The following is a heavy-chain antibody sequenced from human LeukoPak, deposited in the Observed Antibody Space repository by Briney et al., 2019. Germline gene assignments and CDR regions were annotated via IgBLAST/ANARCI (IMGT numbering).Heavy chain of an antibody. V-gene: IGHV3-23*01. J-gene: IGHJ4*02. D-gene: IGHD6-25*01. Sequence: GGSLRLSCAASGFTFSSYAMSWVRQAPGKGLEWVSAISGSGGSTYYADSVKGRFTISRDNSKNTLYLQMNSLRAEDTAVYYCGKSGGGGGAAPFDYWGQGTLVTVSS. CDR3: GKSGGGGGAAPFDY. CDR1: GFTFSSYA. CDR2: ISGSGGST.